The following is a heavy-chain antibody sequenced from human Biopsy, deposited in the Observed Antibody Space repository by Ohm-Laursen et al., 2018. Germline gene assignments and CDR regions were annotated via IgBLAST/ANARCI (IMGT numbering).Heavy chain of an antibody. CDR2: IYSSGIT. V-gene: IGHV4-59*02. J-gene: IGHJ5*02. CDR3: ARDRDRRGWFDP. D-gene: IGHD1-14*01. Sequence: GTLSLTCSVSGGSASSYLWSWIRQPPGKGLEWLGYIYSSGITNYNPSLKSRVTMSVDTSKNKFSLRVSSVTAADTADYYCARDRDRRGWFDPWGRGTLVTVSS. CDR1: GGSASSYL.